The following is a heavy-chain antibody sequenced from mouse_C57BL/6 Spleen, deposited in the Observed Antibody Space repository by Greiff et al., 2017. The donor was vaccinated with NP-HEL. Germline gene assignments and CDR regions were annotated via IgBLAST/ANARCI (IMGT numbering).Heavy chain of an antibody. J-gene: IGHJ1*03. CDR3: ARGDYYGSSYGWYFDV. CDR1: GYTFTDYN. D-gene: IGHD1-1*01. V-gene: IGHV1-22*01. CDR2: INPNNGGN. Sequence: VQLQQSGPELVKPGASVKMSCKASGYTFTDYNMHWVKQSHGKSLEWIGYINPNNGGNSYNQKFKGKATLTVNKSSSTAYMELRSLTSEDSAVYYCARGDYYGSSYGWYFDVWGTGTTVTVSS.